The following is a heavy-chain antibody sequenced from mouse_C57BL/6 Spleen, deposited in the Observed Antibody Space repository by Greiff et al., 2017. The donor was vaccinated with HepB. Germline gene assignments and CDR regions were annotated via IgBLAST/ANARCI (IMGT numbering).Heavy chain of an antibody. J-gene: IGHJ4*01. CDR1: GYTFTSYW. CDR2: IDPSDSYT. V-gene: IGHV1-50*01. Sequence: QVQLQQPGAELVKPGASVKLSCKASGYTFTSYWMQWVKQRPGQGLEWIGEIDPSDSYTNYNQKFKGKATLTVDTSSSTAYMQLSSLTSEDSAVYYCARRDHPGAMDYWGQGTSVTVSS. CDR3: ARRDHPGAMDY.